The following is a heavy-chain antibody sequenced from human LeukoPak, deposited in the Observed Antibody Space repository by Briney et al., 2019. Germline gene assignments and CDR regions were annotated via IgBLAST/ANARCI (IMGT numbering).Heavy chain of an antibody. CDR1: RCTFNSYT. J-gene: IGHJ6*03. V-gene: IGHV1-69*04. CDR2: IIPTLGIE. CDR3: AREGVTTVTTSPYYYYYIDV. D-gene: IGHD4-11*01. Sequence: SVKVSCKGSRCTFNSYTIRWGRQAPGQGHECMGRIIPTLGIENYAQKFQGRVTITAGKSTRTAYMELSSLRSEDTTVYYSAREGVTTVTTSPYYYYYIDVWGKGTTVTVSS.